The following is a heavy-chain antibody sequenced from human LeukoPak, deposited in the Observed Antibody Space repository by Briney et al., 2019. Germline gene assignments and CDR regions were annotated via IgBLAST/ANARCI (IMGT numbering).Heavy chain of an antibody. D-gene: IGHD2-2*01. V-gene: IGHV4-4*09. CDR3: ARQKCTSTSCLTKNAFDI. CDR2: IYTSGST. CDR1: GSISGYY. Sequence: SETLSLTCTVLGSISGYYWSWIRQPPGKKLEWIGYIYTSGSTNYNPSLESRVTISVDTSKNQFSLDLRSVTAADTAVYYCARQKCTSTSCLTKNAFDIWGQGTMVTVSS. J-gene: IGHJ3*02.